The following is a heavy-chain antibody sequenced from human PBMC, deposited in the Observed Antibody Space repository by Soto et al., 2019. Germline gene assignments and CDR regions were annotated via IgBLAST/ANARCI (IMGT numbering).Heavy chain of an antibody. CDR1: GGSINNYY. D-gene: IGHD3-22*01. CDR3: AIYDSSGSRGFQH. CDR2: IYYAGTT. J-gene: IGHJ1*01. V-gene: IGHV4-59*12. Sequence: PSETLSLTCSVSGGSINNYYWSWIRQPPGKGLEFIGYIYYAGTTTYNPSLKSRVTISVDMSKNQFSLKLSSVTAADTAVYYCAIYDSSGSRGFQHWGQGTLVTVSS.